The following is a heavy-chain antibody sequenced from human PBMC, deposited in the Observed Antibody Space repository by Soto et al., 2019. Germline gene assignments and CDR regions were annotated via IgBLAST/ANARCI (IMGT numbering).Heavy chain of an antibody. CDR1: GGTFSSYA. V-gene: IGHV1-69*13. J-gene: IGHJ6*02. D-gene: IGHD3-10*01. Sequence: ASVKVSCKASGGTFSSYAXSWVRQAPGQGLEWMGGXIPIFGTANYAQKFQGRVTITADESTSTAYMELSSLRSEETAVYYCASRISWFGSPSYYYGMDVWGQGTTVTVSS. CDR3: ASRISWFGSPSYYYGMDV. CDR2: XIPIFGTA.